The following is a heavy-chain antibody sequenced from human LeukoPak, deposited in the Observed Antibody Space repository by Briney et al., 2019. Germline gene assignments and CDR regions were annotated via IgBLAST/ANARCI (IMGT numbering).Heavy chain of an antibody. Sequence: KTSETLSLTCAVYGGSFSGYYWSWIRQPPGKGLEWIGEINHSGSTNYNPPLKTRLTISVDTSKNQFSLRLNSVTAADTAVYYCARFSQYYDSPTHYLDYWGQGILVTVSS. D-gene: IGHD2/OR15-2a*01. J-gene: IGHJ4*02. CDR3: ARFSQYYDSPTHYLDY. CDR1: GGSFSGYY. V-gene: IGHV4-34*01. CDR2: INHSGST.